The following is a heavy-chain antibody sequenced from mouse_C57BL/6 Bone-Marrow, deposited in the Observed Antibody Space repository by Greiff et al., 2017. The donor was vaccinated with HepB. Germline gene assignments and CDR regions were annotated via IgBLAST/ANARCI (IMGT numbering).Heavy chain of an antibody. CDR2: IYIGNGYT. D-gene: IGHD1-1*01. V-gene: IGHV1-58*01. J-gene: IGHJ1*03. CDR1: GYTFTSYG. Sequence: VQLKESGAELVRPGSSVKMSCKTSGYTFTSYGINWVKQRPGQGLEWIGYIYIGNGYTEYNEKFKGKATLTSDTSSSTAYMQLSSLTSEDSAIYFCASYGSRETHWYFDVWGTGTTVTVSS. CDR3: ASYGSRETHWYFDV.